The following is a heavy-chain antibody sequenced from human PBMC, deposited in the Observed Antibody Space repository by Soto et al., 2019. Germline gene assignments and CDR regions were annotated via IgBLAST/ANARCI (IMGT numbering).Heavy chain of an antibody. V-gene: IGHV1-2*02. CDR2: INPNSGAT. D-gene: IGHD3-22*01. Sequence: ASVKVSCKTSGYSFTGYYIHWVRQAPGQGLEWMGWINPNSGATQYARKFQGRVIMSRDTSISTAFMELSSLSSDDTAAYYCARGPFNYDSSGYYVYWGQGTLVTVSS. CDR3: ARGPFNYDSSGYYVY. CDR1: GYSFTGYY. J-gene: IGHJ1*01.